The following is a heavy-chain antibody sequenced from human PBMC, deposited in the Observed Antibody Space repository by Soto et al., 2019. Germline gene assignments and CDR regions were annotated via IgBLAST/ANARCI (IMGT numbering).Heavy chain of an antibody. V-gene: IGHV1-69*13. CDR2: IIPMCGTP. J-gene: IGHJ6*02. D-gene: IGHD3-22*01. Sequence: SVPVSYKASGGTFSKYAISWVRPAPGQGLEWLGGIIPMCGTPNYAQKFQGRVTLSADESRTTAYLERSSLSAADTAVYCCARPRRDRNFYHGLAVWGQGTTITVSS. CDR3: ARPRRDRNFYHGLAV. CDR1: GGTFSKYA.